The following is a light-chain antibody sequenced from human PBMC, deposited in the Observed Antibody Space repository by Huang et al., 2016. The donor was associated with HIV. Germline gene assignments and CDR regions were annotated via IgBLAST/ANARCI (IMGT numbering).Light chain of an antibody. CDR2: NTV. J-gene: IGKJ3*01. CDR3: QQSFTFTFT. CDR1: QDIDTY. Sequence: DIQMTQSPSSLSASVGDRVTITCRASQDIDTYLNWYQQRPGKAPRLLIYNTVKLQSGVPSMFNGTGSGTDFALTITNLQPEDVATYFCQQSFTFTFTFGPGTAVNI. V-gene: IGKV1-39*01.